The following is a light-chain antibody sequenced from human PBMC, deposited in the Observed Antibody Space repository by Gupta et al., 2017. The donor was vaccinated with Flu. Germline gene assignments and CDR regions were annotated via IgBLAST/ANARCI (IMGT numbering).Light chain of an antibody. Sequence: SDDLTQPPSVSVSSGQTARNNCSGDVLPNQYAYWYQQQSGQAPRIVFFRDTERPLGIPERFSGSSSWTTVTLTITEVKVENEADYYCQSADSRGSVRIFCGGTKLTVL. V-gene: IGLV3-25*02. CDR1: VLPNQY. J-gene: IGLJ2*01. CDR3: QSADSRGSVRI. CDR2: RDT.